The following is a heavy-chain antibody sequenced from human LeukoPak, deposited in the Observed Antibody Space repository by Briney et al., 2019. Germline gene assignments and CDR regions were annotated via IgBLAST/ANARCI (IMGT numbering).Heavy chain of an antibody. J-gene: IGHJ6*03. D-gene: IGHD3-22*01. CDR1: GGPIYSYY. V-gene: IGHV4-4*07. Sequence: SETLSLTCTVSGGPIYSYYWSWIRQTAGKGLEWIGRLYPGVSPNYNPSLKSRVTMSVDTSKKQFALKPNTVTAADTAVYYCARLRFYDSTGYSPGHYMDVWGKGTTVTVSS. CDR2: LYPGVSP. CDR3: ARLRFYDSTGYSPGHYMDV.